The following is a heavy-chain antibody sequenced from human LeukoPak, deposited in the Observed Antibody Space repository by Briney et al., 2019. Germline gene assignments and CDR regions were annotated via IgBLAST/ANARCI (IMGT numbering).Heavy chain of an antibody. D-gene: IGHD3-22*01. Sequence: SETLTLTCTVSGGSISSYYWSWIRQPAGKGLQWIGRIYTSGSTNYNPSLKSRVTMSVDTSKNQFSLKLTSVTAADTAVYYCARAYYDTSGYPGWYFDLWGRGTLVTVSS. CDR2: IYTSGST. V-gene: IGHV4-4*07. CDR1: GGSISSYY. J-gene: IGHJ2*01. CDR3: ARAYYDTSGYPGWYFDL.